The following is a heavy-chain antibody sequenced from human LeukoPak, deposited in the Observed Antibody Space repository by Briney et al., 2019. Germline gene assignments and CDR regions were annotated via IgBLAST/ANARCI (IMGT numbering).Heavy chain of an antibody. CDR2: IYWDSSSV. CDR3: VKDRKSRDLDSLDI. D-gene: IGHD5-24*01. CDR1: EFIFDDFA. Sequence: GGSLRLSCTVSEFIFDDFAMHWVRQAPSKGLEWVSVIYWDSSSVDYADSVKGRFTISRDNAKNSLYLQMNSLRTEDTAVYYCVKDRKSRDLDSLDIWGQGTMVTVSS. J-gene: IGHJ3*02. V-gene: IGHV3-9*01.